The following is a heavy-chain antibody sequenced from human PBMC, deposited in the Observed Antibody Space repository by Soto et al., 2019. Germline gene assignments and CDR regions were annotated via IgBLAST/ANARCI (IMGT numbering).Heavy chain of an antibody. D-gene: IGHD3-10*01. V-gene: IGHV4-59*01. CDR1: GGSISSYY. Sequence: SDTLSLTCTVSGGSISSYYWSWIRQPPGKGLEWIGYIYYSGSTNYNPSLKSRVTISVDTSKNQFSLKLSSVTAADTAVYYCARAWYYYGSGSSRFDYWGQGTLVTVSS. CDR2: IYYSGST. CDR3: ARAWYYYGSGSSRFDY. J-gene: IGHJ4*02.